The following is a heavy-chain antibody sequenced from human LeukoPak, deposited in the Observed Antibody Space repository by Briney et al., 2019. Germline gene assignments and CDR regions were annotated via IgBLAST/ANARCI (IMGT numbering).Heavy chain of an antibody. Sequence: SETLSLICTVSGGSISSYYWSWIRQPPGKGLEWIGYIYYSGSTNYNPSLKSRVTISVDTSKNQFSPKLSSVTAADTAVYYCARAVVVPAAMLDYFDYWGQGTLVTVSS. J-gene: IGHJ4*02. CDR2: IYYSGST. CDR3: ARAVVVPAAMLDYFDY. CDR1: GGSISSYY. V-gene: IGHV4-59*08. D-gene: IGHD2-2*01.